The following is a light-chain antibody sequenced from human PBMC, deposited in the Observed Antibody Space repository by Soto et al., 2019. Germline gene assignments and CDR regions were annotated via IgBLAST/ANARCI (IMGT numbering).Light chain of an antibody. J-gene: IGKJ1*01. CDR1: QTISSW. CDR3: QQYNSYPWT. Sequence: DIQMTQSPSTLSGSVGDRVTITCRASQTISSWLAWYQQKPGKAPKLLIYDASSLESGVPSRFSGSGSGTEFTLTITSLQPDDFATYYCQQYNSYPWTFGQGTKV. V-gene: IGKV1-5*01. CDR2: DAS.